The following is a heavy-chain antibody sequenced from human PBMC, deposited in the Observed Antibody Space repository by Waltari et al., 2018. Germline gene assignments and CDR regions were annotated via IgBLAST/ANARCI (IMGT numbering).Heavy chain of an antibody. J-gene: IGHJ3*01. V-gene: IGHV4-39*01. CDR1: GASITSGRHY. D-gene: IGHD5-12*01. Sequence: QLQLQESGPGLVKPSETLSLTCSVSGASITSGRHYWGWIRQPPGQTLGWIATLSYSEATYISPSLRSRVTMSRDTSRNQLSLILGSVTATDTAVYYCATYIGASLGTAAFDVWGQGTLVTVSS. CDR3: ATYIGASLGTAAFDV. CDR2: LSYSEAT.